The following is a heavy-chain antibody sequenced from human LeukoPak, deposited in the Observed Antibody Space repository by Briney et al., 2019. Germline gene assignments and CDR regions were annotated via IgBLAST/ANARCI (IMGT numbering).Heavy chain of an antibody. D-gene: IGHD3-10*01. CDR1: GFTFSTFA. CDR2: ISYDGSNI. CDR3: ARGGITLLRGRDYYYGMDV. V-gene: IGHV3-30*04. Sequence: GRSLRLSCAASGFTFSTFAMHWVRQAPGKGLEWVALISYDGSNIYYSDSVKGRFTISRDNSKNTLYLQMHSLRAEDTAVYYCARGGITLLRGRDYYYGMDVWGQGTTVTVSS. J-gene: IGHJ6*02.